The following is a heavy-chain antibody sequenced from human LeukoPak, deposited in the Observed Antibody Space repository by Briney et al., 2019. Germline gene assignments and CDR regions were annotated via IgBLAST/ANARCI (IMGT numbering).Heavy chain of an antibody. CDR2: IMPLFGTT. J-gene: IGHJ3*01. D-gene: IGHD4-17*01. CDR1: RGSYA. Sequence: GASVKVSCKGSRGSYAISWVRQAPGQGPGWVGGIMPLFGTTNYAQNFEDRVTITADTSTNTVYMEVSSLRSEDTAIYYCARVFRRRHDFSDYGRPYDAFDVWGQGTLVTVSS. CDR3: ARVFRRRHDFSDYGRPYDAFDV. V-gene: IGHV1-69*06.